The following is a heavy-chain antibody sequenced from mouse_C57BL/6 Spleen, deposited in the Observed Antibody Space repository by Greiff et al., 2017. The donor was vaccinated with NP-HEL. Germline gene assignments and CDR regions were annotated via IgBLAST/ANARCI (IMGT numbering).Heavy chain of an antibody. J-gene: IGHJ3*01. Sequence: VQLQQSGPELVKPGASVKISCKASGYTFTDYYMNWVKQSHGKSLEWIGDINPNNGGTSYNQKFKGKATLTVDKSSSTAYMELRSLTSEDAADYYCASPLYGYGLAYWGQGTLVTVSA. D-gene: IGHD2-2*01. V-gene: IGHV1-26*01. CDR3: ASPLYGYGLAY. CDR1: GYTFTDYY. CDR2: INPNNGGT.